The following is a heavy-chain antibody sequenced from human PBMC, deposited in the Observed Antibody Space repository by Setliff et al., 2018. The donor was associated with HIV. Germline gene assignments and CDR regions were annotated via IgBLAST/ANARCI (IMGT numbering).Heavy chain of an antibody. D-gene: IGHD6-19*01. Sequence: PSETLSLTCTLYGGSLTNYYWTWIRQSPEKGLEWIGEIVDSGSTNYSPSLKSRVTISLDTSKKQFSLRLNSVTAADTAIYYCARSSTAGFDFWGQGTLVTVSS. CDR2: IVDSGST. J-gene: IGHJ4*02. CDR1: GGSLTNYY. V-gene: IGHV4-34*12. CDR3: ARSSTAGFDF.